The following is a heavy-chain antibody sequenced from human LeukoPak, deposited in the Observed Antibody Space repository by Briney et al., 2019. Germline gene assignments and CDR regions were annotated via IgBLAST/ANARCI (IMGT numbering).Heavy chain of an antibody. CDR2: ISGSGGST. V-gene: IGHV3-23*01. Sequence: GGSLRLSCAASGFTFSSSAMSWVRQAPGKGLEWVSAISGSGGSTYYADSVKGRFTISRDNSKNTLYLQMNSLRAEDTAVYYCAKDSPRTVAGTTDYWGQGTLVTVSS. CDR1: GFTFSSSA. CDR3: AKDSPRTVAGTTDY. J-gene: IGHJ4*02. D-gene: IGHD6-19*01.